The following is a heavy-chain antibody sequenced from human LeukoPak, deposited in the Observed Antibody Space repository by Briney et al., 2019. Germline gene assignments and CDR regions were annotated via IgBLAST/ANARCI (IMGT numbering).Heavy chain of an antibody. V-gene: IGHV4-34*01. CDR1: GVSFNDYY. CDR2: INHSGYT. D-gene: IGHD4-17*01. J-gene: IGHJ4*02. CDR3: TRMTTGHDY. Sequence: SETLSLTCAVSGVSFNDYYWSWVRQAPGRGLEWIGEINHSGYTNDSPSLKSRVTISIDTSRKQFSLNLRSVTVADTGIYYCTRMTTGHDYWGQGTLVTVSS.